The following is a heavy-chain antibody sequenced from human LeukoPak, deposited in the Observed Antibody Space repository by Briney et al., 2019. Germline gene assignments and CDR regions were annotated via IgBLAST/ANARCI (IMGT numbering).Heavy chain of an antibody. V-gene: IGHV1-2*02. CDR2: INPNSGGT. CDR1: GYTFTGYY. J-gene: IGHJ4*02. D-gene: IGHD4-23*01. Sequence: ASVKVSCKASGYTFTGYYMHWVRQAPGQGLEWMGWINPNSGGTNYAQKFQGRVTMTRGTSISTAYMELSRLRSDDTAVYYCARDRGHDYGGNYYFDYWGQGTLVTVSS. CDR3: ARDRGHDYGGNYYFDY.